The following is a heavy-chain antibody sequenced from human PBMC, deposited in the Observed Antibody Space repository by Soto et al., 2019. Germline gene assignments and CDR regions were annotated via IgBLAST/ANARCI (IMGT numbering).Heavy chain of an antibody. CDR2: IIPIFGTT. V-gene: IGHV1-69*15. D-gene: IGHD5-12*01. CDR1: GGTFSNYA. Sequence: QVHLVQSGAEVKKPGSSVNVSCKASGGTFSNYAITWVRQAPGQGLEWVGRIIPIFGTTNVAQKFQGRVTMAADESTTTAYMELGGLRSDDTAVYYCAKDGGADGYFGNWLDPWGQGTLVTVSS. J-gene: IGHJ5*02. CDR3: AKDGGADGYFGNWLDP.